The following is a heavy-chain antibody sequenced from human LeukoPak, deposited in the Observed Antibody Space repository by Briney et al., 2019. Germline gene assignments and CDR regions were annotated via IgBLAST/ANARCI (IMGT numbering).Heavy chain of an antibody. CDR2: ISWNSGSI. CDR3: AAFPYCSSTSCYPKNDY. J-gene: IGHJ4*02. V-gene: IGHV3-9*01. CDR1: GFTFSSYA. Sequence: GGSLRLSCAASGFTFSSYAMSWVRQAPGKGLEWVSGISWNSGSIGYADSVKGRFTISRDNAKNSLYLQMNSLRAEDTALYYCAAFPYCSSTSCYPKNDYWGQGTLVTVSS. D-gene: IGHD2-2*01.